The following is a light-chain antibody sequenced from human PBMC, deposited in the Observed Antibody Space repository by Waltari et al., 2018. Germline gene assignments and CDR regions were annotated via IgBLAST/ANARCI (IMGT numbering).Light chain of an antibody. V-gene: IGKV3-15*01. CDR3: QQYNNWPLT. CDR2: GAS. Sequence: ETGMTQSPDTLSVSAGERATLSCRASQSVSSNLAWYQHKPGQAPRLLIYGASIRSTGIPARFSGSGSGTEFTLTISSLQSEDFAVYYFQQYNNWPLTFGGGTKVEIK. J-gene: IGKJ4*01. CDR1: QSVSSN.